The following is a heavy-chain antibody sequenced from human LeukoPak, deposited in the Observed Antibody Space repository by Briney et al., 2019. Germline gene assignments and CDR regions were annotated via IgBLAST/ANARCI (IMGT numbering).Heavy chain of an antibody. V-gene: IGHV4-39*01. J-gene: IGHJ4*02. CDR3: AKSGGYGLIDY. Sequence: SETLSLTCTVSGVSISSSNSYWGWIRQPPGKGLEWIGNIYSSGSTYYNASLQSRVTISIDTSKNQFSLRLNSVTAADTAMYFCAKSGGYGLIDYWGQGTRVIVSS. CDR1: GVSISSSNSY. D-gene: IGHD1-26*01. CDR2: IYSSGST.